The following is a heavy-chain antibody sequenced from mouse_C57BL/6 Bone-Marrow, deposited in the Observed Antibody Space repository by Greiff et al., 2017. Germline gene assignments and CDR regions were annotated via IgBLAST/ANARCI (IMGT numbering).Heavy chain of an antibody. Sequence: EVQLQQSGPELVKPGASVKISCKASGYTFTDYYMNWVKQSHGKSLEWIGDINPNNGGTSYNQKFKGKATLTVDKSSSTAYMELRSLTSEDSAVYYCARNGILRGYFDYWGQGTTLTVSS. D-gene: IGHD1-1*01. V-gene: IGHV1-26*01. CDR3: ARNGILRGYFDY. J-gene: IGHJ2*01. CDR1: GYTFTDYY. CDR2: INPNNGGT.